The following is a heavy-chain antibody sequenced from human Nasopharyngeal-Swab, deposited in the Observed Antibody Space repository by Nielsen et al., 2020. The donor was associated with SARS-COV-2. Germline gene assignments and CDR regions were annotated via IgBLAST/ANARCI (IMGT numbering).Heavy chain of an antibody. CDR2: IYYSGIP. CDR1: GGSISSSSYY. V-gene: IGHV4-39*01. Sequence: GSLRLSCPVSGGSISSSSYYWGWVRQPPGKGLEWIGSIYYSGIPYFNLSLKSGVTISVNTSNNHLSLKMSSVTAADTAVYYCARHLRDGVVVAAPYYFDYWGQGTLVTVSS. D-gene: IGHD2-15*01. CDR3: ARHLRDGVVVAAPYYFDY. J-gene: IGHJ4*02.